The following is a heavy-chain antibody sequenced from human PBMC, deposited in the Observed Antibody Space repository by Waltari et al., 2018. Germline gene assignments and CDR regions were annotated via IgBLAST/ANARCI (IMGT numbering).Heavy chain of an antibody. CDR2: LNPTRGGT. J-gene: IGHJ6*03. Sequence: QVQLVQSGAELKKPGASVNVSCKTSGYIFTAYYLHWVRQAPGQGLEWMGRLNPTRGGTAYAEKFQGRVTVTRDSAISTAYMEINRLKSDDTAVYYCARGDKIDGFYYMDVWGTGTTVTVSS. V-gene: IGHV1-2*06. CDR1: GYIFTAYY. CDR3: ARGDKIDGFYYMDV. D-gene: IGHD2-15*01.